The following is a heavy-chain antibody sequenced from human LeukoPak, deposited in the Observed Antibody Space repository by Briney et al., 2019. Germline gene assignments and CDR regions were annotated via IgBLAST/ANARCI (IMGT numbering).Heavy chain of an antibody. V-gene: IGHV4-59*01. Sequence: PSETLSLTCTVSGGSISSYYWSWIRQPPGKGLEWIGYIYYSGSTNYNPSLKSRVTISVDTSKNQFSLKLSSVTAADTAVYYCARSHTTVTTAWFDPWGQGTLVTV. J-gene: IGHJ5*02. CDR1: GGSISSYY. CDR3: ARSHTTVTTAWFDP. D-gene: IGHD4-17*01. CDR2: IYYSGST.